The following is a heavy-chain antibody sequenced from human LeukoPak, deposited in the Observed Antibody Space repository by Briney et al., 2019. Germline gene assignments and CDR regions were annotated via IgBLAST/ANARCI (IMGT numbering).Heavy chain of an antibody. Sequence: SETLSLTCTVSGGSISSYYWSWIRQPPGKGLEWIAYISYGGSTDYNPSLKSRVTISVDTSKNQFSLKLSSVTAADTAVYYCASRHHDILTGYYGGWFDPWGQGTLVTVSS. CDR1: GGSISSYY. CDR2: ISYGGST. D-gene: IGHD3-9*01. V-gene: IGHV4-59*08. CDR3: ASRHHDILTGYYGGWFDP. J-gene: IGHJ5*02.